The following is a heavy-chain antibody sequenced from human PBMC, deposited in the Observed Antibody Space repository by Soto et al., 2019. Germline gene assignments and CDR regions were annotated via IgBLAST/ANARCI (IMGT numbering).Heavy chain of an antibody. Sequence: GGSLRLSCAVSGFNVMSYWMSWVRQAPGKGLEWVSAISGSGGSTYYADSVKGRFTISRDNAKNSLYLQMNSLRAEDTAVYYCAREGRVGGIGYWGQGTPVTVSS. V-gene: IGHV3-23*01. CDR3: AREGRVGGIGY. CDR1: GFNVMSYW. D-gene: IGHD6-19*01. J-gene: IGHJ4*02. CDR2: ISGSGGST.